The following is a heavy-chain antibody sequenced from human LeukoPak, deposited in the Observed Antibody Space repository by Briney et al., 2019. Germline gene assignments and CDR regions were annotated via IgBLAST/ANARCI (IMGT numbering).Heavy chain of an antibody. V-gene: IGHV4-30-2*01. J-gene: IGHJ4*02. CDR1: GGSISSGGYS. CDR3: ARGSVTIVDY. D-gene: IGHD4-17*01. Sequence: SQTLSLTCAVSGGSISSGGYSWSWIRQPPGKGLEWIGYISHSGSTYYNPSLKSRVTISVDRSKNQFSLKLSSVTAADTAVYYCARGSVTIVDYWGQGTLVTVSS. CDR2: ISHSGST.